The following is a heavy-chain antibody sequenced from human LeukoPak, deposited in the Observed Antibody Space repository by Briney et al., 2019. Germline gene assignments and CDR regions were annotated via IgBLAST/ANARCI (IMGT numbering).Heavy chain of an antibody. CDR2: ISSSSYI. D-gene: IGHD3-22*01. V-gene: IGHV3-21*01. CDR3: ARPPTYYYDSSGYSAFDI. J-gene: IGHJ3*02. Sequence: GGSLRLSCAASGFTFSSYSMNWVRQAPGKGLEWVSSISSSSYIYYADSVKGRFTISRDNAKNSLYLQMNSLRAEDTAVYYCARPPTYYYDSSGYSAFDIWGQGTMVTVSS. CDR1: GFTFSSYS.